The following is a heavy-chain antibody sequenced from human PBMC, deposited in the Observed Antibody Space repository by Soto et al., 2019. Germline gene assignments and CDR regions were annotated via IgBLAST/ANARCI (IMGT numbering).Heavy chain of an antibody. CDR3: ARRGYGSGSYYVDV. D-gene: IGHD3-10*01. CDR1: GGSISSSSYY. J-gene: IGHJ6*02. V-gene: IGHV4-39*01. CDR2: IYYSGST. Sequence: SETLSLTCTVSGGSISSSSYYWGWIRQPPGKGLEWIGSIYYSGSTYYNPSLKSRVTISVDTSKNQFSLKLSSVTAADTAVYYCARRGYGSGSYYVDVWGQGTTVTVSS.